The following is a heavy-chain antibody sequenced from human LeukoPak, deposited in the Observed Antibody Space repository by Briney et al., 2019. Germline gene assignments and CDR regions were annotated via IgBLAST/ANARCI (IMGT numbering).Heavy chain of an antibody. CDR3: ARYSSGYYSWFDP. Sequence: GESLKISCKGSGYSFTSYWIGWVRQMHGKGLGWMGIIYPGDSDTSYSPSFQGQVTISAAKSISTAYLQWSSLKASDTAMYYCARYSSGYYSWFDPWGQGTLVTVSS. D-gene: IGHD3-22*01. J-gene: IGHJ5*02. V-gene: IGHV5-51*01. CDR2: IYPGDSDT. CDR1: GYSFTSYW.